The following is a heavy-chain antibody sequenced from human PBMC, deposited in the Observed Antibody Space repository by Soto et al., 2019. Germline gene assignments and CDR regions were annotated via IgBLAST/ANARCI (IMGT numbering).Heavy chain of an antibody. CDR3: ARDDNGSFYPSPFDY. Sequence: QVQLVQSGAEVKKPGASVKVSCKASGYSFNSHGISWVRQAPGQGLEWMGWTSASNANTNYAQKFQGRVTMTTDTSTSTAYMELRSLRSDDTAVYYCARDDNGSFYPSPFDYWGQGTLVTVSS. CDR2: TSASNANT. J-gene: IGHJ4*02. V-gene: IGHV1-18*01. CDR1: GYSFNSHG. D-gene: IGHD1-26*01.